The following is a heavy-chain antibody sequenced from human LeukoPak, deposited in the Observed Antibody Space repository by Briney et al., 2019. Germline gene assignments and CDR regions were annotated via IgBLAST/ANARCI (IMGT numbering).Heavy chain of an antibody. V-gene: IGHV4-39*01. Sequence: SETLSLTCTVSGVSTTNGIYYWAWIRQPPGKGLEWIRSVHNVGSTYYNLSLRSPVTMSIDTSKNQFSLRLNSVTAADTAVYYCARHAEYNSGWHFYLDHWGQGILVTVSS. CDR3: ARHAEYNSGWHFYLDH. J-gene: IGHJ4*02. CDR1: GVSTTNGIYY. D-gene: IGHD6-19*01. CDR2: VHNVGST.